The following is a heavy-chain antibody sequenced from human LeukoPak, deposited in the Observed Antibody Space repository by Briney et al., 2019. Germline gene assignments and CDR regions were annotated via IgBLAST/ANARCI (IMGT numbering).Heavy chain of an antibody. CDR3: ARTKSYYDFWSGYYLAENWFDP. D-gene: IGHD3-3*01. Sequence: SQTLSLTCTVSGGSISSYYWSWIRQPAGKGLEWIGRIYTSGSTNYNPSLKSRVTMSVDTSKNQFSLKLSSVTAADTAVYYCARTKSYYDFWSGYYLAENWFDPWGQGTLVTVSS. CDR2: IYTSGST. V-gene: IGHV4-4*07. J-gene: IGHJ5*02. CDR1: GGSISSYY.